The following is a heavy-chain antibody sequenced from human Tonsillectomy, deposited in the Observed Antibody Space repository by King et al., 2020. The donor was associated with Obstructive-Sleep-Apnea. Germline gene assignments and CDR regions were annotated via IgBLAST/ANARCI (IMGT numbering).Heavy chain of an antibody. Sequence: VQLVESGGGVVQPGRSLRLSCAASGFTFSSYAIHWVRQAPGKGLEWVAVISYDGSNKYYADAVKGRYTISRDNYKNTLYLKMNSLGAEDTAVYYCERDNRWELLGSADYCGVDVWGQGTTVTVSS. V-gene: IGHV3-30*04. CDR2: ISYDGSNK. D-gene: IGHD1-26*01. CDR3: ERDNRWELLGSADYCGVDV. J-gene: IGHJ6*02. CDR1: GFTFSSYA.